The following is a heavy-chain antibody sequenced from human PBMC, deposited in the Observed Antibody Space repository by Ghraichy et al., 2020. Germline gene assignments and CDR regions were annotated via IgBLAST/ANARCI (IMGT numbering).Heavy chain of an antibody. CDR3: ARPSGSTPIQFHGDAFDI. D-gene: IGHD1-26*01. CDR1: GGSISSSSYY. J-gene: IGHJ3*02. CDR2: LYYSGST. Sequence: SETLSLTCTVSGGSISSSSYYWAWIRQPPGKGLEWIGSLYYSGSTYYNPSLKSRVTMSVDASKNQFYLRLSSVTASDTAVYYCARPSGSTPIQFHGDAFDIWGQGSMVTVFS. V-gene: IGHV4-39*01.